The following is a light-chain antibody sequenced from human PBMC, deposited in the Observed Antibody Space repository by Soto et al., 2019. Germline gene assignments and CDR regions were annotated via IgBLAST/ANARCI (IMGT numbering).Light chain of an antibody. J-gene: IGKJ4*01. Sequence: EIVLTQSPGTLSLSPGERVTLSCRASQSVSSSYLAWYQQKPGQAPRLLIYGTSSRATGIPDRFSGSGSGTDFTLTISSLEPEDFAVYYCQQRSNWPPLTFGGGTKVDI. CDR3: QQRSNWPPLT. CDR1: QSVSSSY. V-gene: IGKV3D-20*02. CDR2: GTS.